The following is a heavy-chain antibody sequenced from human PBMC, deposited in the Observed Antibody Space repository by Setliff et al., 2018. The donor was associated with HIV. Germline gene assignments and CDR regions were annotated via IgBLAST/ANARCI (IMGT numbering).Heavy chain of an antibody. CDR3: ARDQLRVPERWDFDF. Sequence: LSLTCTVSGGSISSGSYYWSWIRQAPGEGLEWISYISATGTTVSYADSVRGRFIISRDSVRNELYLQMRSLRVEDSALYYCARDQLRVPERWDFDFWGQGTLVTVSS. CDR1: GGSISSGSYY. CDR2: ISATGTTV. V-gene: IGHV3-11*04. D-gene: IGHD1-1*01. J-gene: IGHJ4*02.